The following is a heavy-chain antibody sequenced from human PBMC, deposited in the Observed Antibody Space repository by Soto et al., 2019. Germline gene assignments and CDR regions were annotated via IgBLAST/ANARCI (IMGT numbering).Heavy chain of an antibody. CDR1: GFTFSSYW. Sequence: GGSLRLSCAASGFTFSSYWMHWVRQAPGKGLVWVSRINSDGSSTSYADSVKGRFTISRDNAKNTLYLQMNSLRAEDTAVYYCARDDPLLRYFDWLLYRGGVGMDVWGQGTTVTVSS. J-gene: IGHJ6*02. CDR3: ARDDPLLRYFDWLLYRGGVGMDV. CDR2: INSDGSST. D-gene: IGHD3-9*01. V-gene: IGHV3-74*01.